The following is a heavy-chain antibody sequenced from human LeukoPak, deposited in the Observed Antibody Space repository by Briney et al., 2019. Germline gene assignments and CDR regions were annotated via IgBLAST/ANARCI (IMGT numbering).Heavy chain of an antibody. J-gene: IGHJ5*02. V-gene: IGHV4-34*01. CDR1: GGSFSGYY. CDR3: ARGRNWSDP. CDR2: INHSGST. Sequence: PSETLSLTCAVYGGSFSGYYWSWIRQPPGKGLEWIGEINHSGSTNYNPSLKSRVTISVDTSKNQFSLKLSSVTAADTAVYYCARGRNWSDPWGQGTLVTASS.